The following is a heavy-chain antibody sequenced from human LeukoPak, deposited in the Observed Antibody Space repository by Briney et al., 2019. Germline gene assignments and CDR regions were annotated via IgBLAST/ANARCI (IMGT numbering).Heavy chain of an antibody. J-gene: IGHJ4*02. CDR1: GYNFTDYY. CDR2: INPNSGGT. Sequence: GASVKVSCKASGYNFTDYYIHWVRQAPGQGLEWMGWINPNSGGTNYAQKFQGRVTMTRDTSISTAYMELSRLRSDDTAVYYCARGGRTYYYDSSGYYYFDYWGQGTLVTVSS. V-gene: IGHV1-2*02. CDR3: ARGGRTYYYDSSGYYYFDY. D-gene: IGHD3-22*01.